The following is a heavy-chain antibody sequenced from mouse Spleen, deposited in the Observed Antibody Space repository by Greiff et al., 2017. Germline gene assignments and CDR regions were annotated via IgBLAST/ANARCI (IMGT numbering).Heavy chain of an antibody. D-gene: IGHD1-1*01. CDR3: HYYGRSFDV. J-gene: IGHJ1*01. Sequence: QVQLQQSGAELVMPGASVKLSCKASGYTFTSYWMHWVKQRPGQGLEWIGEIDPSDSYTNYNQKFKGKATLTVDKSSSTAYMQLSSLTSEDSAVYYCHYYGRSFDVWGAGTTVTVS. V-gene: IGHV1-69*01. CDR1: GYTFTSYW. CDR2: IDPSDSYT.